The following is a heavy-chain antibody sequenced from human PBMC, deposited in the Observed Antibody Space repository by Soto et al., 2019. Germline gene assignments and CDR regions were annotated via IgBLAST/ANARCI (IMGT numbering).Heavy chain of an antibody. V-gene: IGHV4-28*01. CDR2: IYYSGTT. J-gene: IGHJ4*02. CDR1: GFSIGSNNW. D-gene: IGHD2-2*01. CDR3: VRKERKPAAIWN. Sequence: PSETLSLTCAVSGFSIGSNNWWGWIRQPPGKGLEWIGNIYYSGTTQFNPSLKSRVTMSIDGAGNQFSLRLSSVTAADTAVYYCVRKERKPAAIWNWGQGTLVTVSS.